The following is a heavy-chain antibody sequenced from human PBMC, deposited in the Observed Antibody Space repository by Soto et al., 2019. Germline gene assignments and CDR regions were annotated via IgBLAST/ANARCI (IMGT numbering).Heavy chain of an antibody. CDR2: ISGSGGST. D-gene: IGHD3-3*01. J-gene: IGHJ4*02. Sequence: HPGGSLRLSCAASGFTFSSYAMSWVRQAPGKGLEWVSAISGSGGSTYYADSVKGRFTISRDNSKNTLYLQMNSLRAEDTAVYYCAKVDTIFGVVQDYWGQGTLVTVSS. CDR1: GFTFSSYA. V-gene: IGHV3-23*01. CDR3: AKVDTIFGVVQDY.